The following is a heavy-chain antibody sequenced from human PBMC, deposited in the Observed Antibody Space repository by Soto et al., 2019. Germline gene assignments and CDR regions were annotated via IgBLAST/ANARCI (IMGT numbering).Heavy chain of an antibody. J-gene: IGHJ4*02. V-gene: IGHV1-18*01. D-gene: IGHD2-21*01. CDR1: GYTFTTYG. CDR3: ARVYCGGDCFSGGDFDY. CDR2: ISVYNGDT. Sequence: QVQLVQSGTEVKKAGSAVKVSCKTSGYTFTTYGISWIRQAPGQGLEWIAWISVYNGDTNYAQNVQGRVTMITDTLTTTAYLELRSLRSDDTAVYYCARVYCGGDCFSGGDFDYWGQGTLVTVS.